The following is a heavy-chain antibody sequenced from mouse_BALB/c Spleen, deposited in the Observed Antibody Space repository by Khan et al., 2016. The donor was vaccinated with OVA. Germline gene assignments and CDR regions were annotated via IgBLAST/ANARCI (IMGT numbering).Heavy chain of an antibody. J-gene: IGHJ4*01. Sequence: QVQLQQSGAELMKPGASVKIACKATGYTFSSYWIEWVKQRPGHGLEWIGEILPGRDITNYNEKFKGKATFTADTSSNTAYMQLSSLTSEDSAVYYWARGAGTTYGMDYWGQGTSVTVSS. D-gene: IGHD3-3*01. CDR3: ARGAGTTYGMDY. CDR1: GYTFSSYW. CDR2: ILPGRDIT. V-gene: IGHV1-9*01.